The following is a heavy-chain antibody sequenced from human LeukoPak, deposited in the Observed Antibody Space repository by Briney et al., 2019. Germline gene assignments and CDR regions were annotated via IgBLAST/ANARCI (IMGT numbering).Heavy chain of an antibody. CDR1: GYSISSGYY. Sequence: NPSETLSLTCAVSGYSISSGYYWGWIRQPPGKGLEWIGSIYHSGSTYYNPSLNSRVTISLDTSKNQFSLKLSSVNAADTAVYYCARDIYYDTSGHGYWGQGTLVTVS. CDR3: ARDIYYDTSGHGY. J-gene: IGHJ4*02. V-gene: IGHV4-38-2*01. CDR2: IYHSGST. D-gene: IGHD3-22*01.